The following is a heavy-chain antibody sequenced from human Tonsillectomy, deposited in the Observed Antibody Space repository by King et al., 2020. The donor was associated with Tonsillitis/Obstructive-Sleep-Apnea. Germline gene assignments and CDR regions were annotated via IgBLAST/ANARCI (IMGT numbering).Heavy chain of an antibody. J-gene: IGHJ4*02. V-gene: IGHV4-4*09. CDR1: GGSIXXYY. CDR2: XXXXGXT. CDR3: ARNWGSDY. Sequence: VQLQESGPGLXXPXETLSLTXXVXGGSIXXYYXXWXXXXPXKGXXXIXXXXXXGXTXYXXXLKXXVTISVDTSXNQFSLKLSSVTAADTAVYYCARNWGSDYWGQGTLVTVSS. D-gene: IGHD7-27*01.